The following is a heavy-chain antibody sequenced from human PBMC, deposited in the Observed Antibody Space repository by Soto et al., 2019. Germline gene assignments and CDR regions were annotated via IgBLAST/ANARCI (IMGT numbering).Heavy chain of an antibody. CDR1: GGSISSGGYY. CDR2: IYYSGST. Sequence: QVQLQESGPGLVKPSQTLSLTCTVSGGSISSGGYYWSWIRQHPGKGLEWIGYIYYSGSTYYNPSLQSRVTISVDTSKNHFSLKLSSVTAAHTAVYYCASNTLDAFDIWGQGTMVTVSS. J-gene: IGHJ3*02. V-gene: IGHV4-31*03. CDR3: ASNTLDAFDI. D-gene: IGHD2-2*02.